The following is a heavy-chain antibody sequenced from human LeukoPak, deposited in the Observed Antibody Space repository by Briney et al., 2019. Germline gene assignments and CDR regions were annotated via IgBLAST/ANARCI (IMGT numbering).Heavy chain of an antibody. D-gene: IGHD1-26*01. CDR2: ISHDGSNK. Sequence: PGRSLRLSCAASGFTFSSYGMHWVRQAPGKGLEWVAVISHDGSNKYYADSVKGRFTISRDNSKNTLYLQMNSLRAEDTAVYHCAKGELPYGNWGQGTLVTVSS. CDR3: AKGELPYGN. J-gene: IGHJ4*02. CDR1: GFTFSSYG. V-gene: IGHV3-30*18.